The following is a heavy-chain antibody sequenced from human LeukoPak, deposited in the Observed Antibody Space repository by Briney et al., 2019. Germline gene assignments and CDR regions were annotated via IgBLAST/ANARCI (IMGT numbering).Heavy chain of an antibody. CDR3: ARDYYGTAEYFQH. V-gene: IGHV3-30-3*01. Sequence: PGGSLRLSCAASGFTFSSYAMHWVRQAPGKGLEWVAVISYDGSNKYYADSVKGRFTISRDNSKNTLYLQMNSLRAEDTAVYYCARDYYGTAEYFQHWGQGTLVTVSS. D-gene: IGHD3-22*01. CDR2: ISYDGSNK. J-gene: IGHJ1*01. CDR1: GFTFSSYA.